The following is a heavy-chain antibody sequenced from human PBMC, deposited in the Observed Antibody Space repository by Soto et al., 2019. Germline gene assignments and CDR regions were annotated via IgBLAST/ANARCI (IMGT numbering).Heavy chain of an antibody. CDR3: AKSLSTAVNYGLDV. J-gene: IGHJ6*02. V-gene: IGHV3-23*01. D-gene: IGHD2-2*01. CDR1: GFTFSDNA. Sequence: GGSLRLSCGASGFTFSDNAMTWVRQAPGKGLEWVSSISDDGDSTYYADSVKGRFAVSRDNSKNTLFLHMNSLGAEDTAVYYCAKSLSTAVNYGLDVWGQGTSVTVS. CDR2: ISDDGDST.